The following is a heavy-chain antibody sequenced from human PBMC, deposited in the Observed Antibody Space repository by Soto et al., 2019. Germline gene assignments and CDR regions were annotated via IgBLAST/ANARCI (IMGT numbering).Heavy chain of an antibody. V-gene: IGHV3-30*18. CDR2: ISYDGSNK. Sequence: GGSLRLSCAASGFTFSSYGMHWVRQAPGKGLEWVAVISYDGSNKYYADSVKGRFTISRDNSKNTLYLQMNSLRAEDTAVYYCAKDPVRGGYYGSGSSVFVYYYYGMDVWGQGTTVTVSS. CDR3: AKDPVRGGYYGSGSSVFVYYYYGMDV. CDR1: GFTFSSYG. D-gene: IGHD3-10*01. J-gene: IGHJ6*02.